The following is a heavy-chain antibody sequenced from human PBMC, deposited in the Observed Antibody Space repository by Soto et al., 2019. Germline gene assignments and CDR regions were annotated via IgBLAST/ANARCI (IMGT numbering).Heavy chain of an antibody. CDR3: AREGRNPSLRSSNCLDH. V-gene: IGHV3-30-3*01. D-gene: IGHD1-1*01. J-gene: IGHJ4*02. Sequence: QVQLAESGGGVVQPGRSLRLSCATSGFNFSDYAMHWVRQAPGKGPEYVAVFSYDGIYKFYADSVKGRFTISRDNSKNTLYLEMNNLRVDDTAVYFCAREGRNPSLRSSNCLDHWGQGTLVTVSS. CDR2: FSYDGIYK. CDR1: GFNFSDYA.